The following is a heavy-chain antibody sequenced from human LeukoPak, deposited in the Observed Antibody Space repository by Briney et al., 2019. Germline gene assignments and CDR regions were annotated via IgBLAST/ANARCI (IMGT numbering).Heavy chain of an antibody. V-gene: IGHV3-66*01. CDR2: IYSGGST. Sequence: PGGSLRLSCAASGFTVSSNYMSWVRQAPGKGLEWGSVIYSGGSTYYTDSVKGRFTISRDNSENTLYLQMNSLRAEDTAVYYCARNRLWFNAAFDLWGQGTMVTVSS. CDR3: ARNRLWFNAAFDL. D-gene: IGHD3-10*01. CDR1: GFTVSSNY. J-gene: IGHJ3*01.